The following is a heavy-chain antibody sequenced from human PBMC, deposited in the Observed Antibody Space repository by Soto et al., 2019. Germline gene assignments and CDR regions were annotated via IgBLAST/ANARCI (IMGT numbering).Heavy chain of an antibody. CDR2: IYHSGST. D-gene: IGHD3-9*01. Sequence: PSETLSLTCAVSGGSISSGGYSWSWIRQPPGKGLEWIGYIYHSGSTYYNPSLKSRVTISVDTSKNQFSLKLSSVTAADTAVYYCARGHLEYYDILTGYSHWGQGTLVTVSS. J-gene: IGHJ4*02. V-gene: IGHV4-30-2*01. CDR3: ARGHLEYYDILTGYSH. CDR1: GGSISSGGYS.